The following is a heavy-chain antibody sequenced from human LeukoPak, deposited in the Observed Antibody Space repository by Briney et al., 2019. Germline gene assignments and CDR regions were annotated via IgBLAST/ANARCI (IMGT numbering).Heavy chain of an antibody. CDR3: ARDRYDSSGYWDY. CDR2: IYSGHNT. V-gene: IGHV3-53*04. J-gene: IGHJ4*02. Sequence: GGSLRLSCAASGFTVSSNYMSWVRQAPGKGLEWVSVIYSGHNTYYADSVRGRFTISRHNSKNTLYPQMNSLRAEDTAVYYSARDRYDSSGYWDYWGQGTMVTVSS. D-gene: IGHD3-22*01. CDR1: GFTVSSNY.